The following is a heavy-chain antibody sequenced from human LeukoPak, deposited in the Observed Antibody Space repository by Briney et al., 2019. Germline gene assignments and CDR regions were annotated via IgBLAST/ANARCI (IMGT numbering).Heavy chain of an antibody. Sequence: PGGSLRLSCATSGFXFSSIWMSWVRQAPGKGLEWVANIKHDGSETNYVDSVKGRFTISRDNAKNSLHLQMNSLRVEDTAVYYCAKNGGPHGMDVWGQGTTVTVSS. J-gene: IGHJ6*02. CDR2: IKHDGSET. CDR1: GFXFSSIW. D-gene: IGHD3-16*01. V-gene: IGHV3-7*02. CDR3: AKNGGPHGMDV.